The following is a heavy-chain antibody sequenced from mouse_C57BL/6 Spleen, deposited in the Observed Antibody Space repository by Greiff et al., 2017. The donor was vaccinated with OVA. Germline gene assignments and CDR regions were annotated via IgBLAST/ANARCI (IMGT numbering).Heavy chain of an antibody. CDR3: ARHENGSSYNAMDY. V-gene: IGHV5-6*01. J-gene: IGHJ4*01. CDR2: ISSGGSYT. CDR1: GFTFSSYG. D-gene: IGHD1-1*01. Sequence: EVKVVESGGDLVKPGGSLKLSCAASGFTFSSYGMSWVRQTPDKRLEWVATISSGGSYTYYPDSVKGRFTISRDNAKNTLYLQMSSLKSEDTAMYYCARHENGSSYNAMDYWGQGTSVTVSS.